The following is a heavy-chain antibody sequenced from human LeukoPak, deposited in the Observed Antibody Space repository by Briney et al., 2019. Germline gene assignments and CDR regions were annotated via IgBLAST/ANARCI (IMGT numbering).Heavy chain of an antibody. D-gene: IGHD3-10*01. CDR2: MNPNSGNT. V-gene: IGHV1-8*01. CDR1: GYTFTSYD. CDR3: ARGQEWWTPEMYYYGSGSYYTENDY. J-gene: IGHJ4*02. Sequence: ASVKVSCKASGYTFTSYDINWVRQATGQGLEWMGWMNPNSGNTGYAQKFQGRVTMTRNTSISTPYMELSSLRPEDTAVYYCARGQEWWTPEMYYYGSGSYYTENDYWGQGTLVTVSS.